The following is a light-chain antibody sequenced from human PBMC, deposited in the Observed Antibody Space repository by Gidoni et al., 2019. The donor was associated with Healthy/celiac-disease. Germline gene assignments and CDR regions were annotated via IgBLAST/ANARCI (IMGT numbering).Light chain of an antibody. CDR3: QQYNSYPRT. J-gene: IGKJ1*01. CDR2: KAS. V-gene: IGKV1-5*03. Sequence: DIQMTQSPSTLSASVEDRVTITCRASQSISSWLAWYQQKPGKAPKLLIYKASSLESGVPTRFSGSGSGTEFSLTISSLQPDDFATDYCQQYNSYPRTFGQGTKVDIK. CDR1: QSISSW.